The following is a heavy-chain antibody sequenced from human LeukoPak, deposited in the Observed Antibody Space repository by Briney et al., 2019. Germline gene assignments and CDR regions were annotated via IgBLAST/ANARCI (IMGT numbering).Heavy chain of an antibody. V-gene: IGHV4-4*09. CDR1: GGSISSYY. CDR3: ARGRSRPEYYFDY. CDR2: IYTSGST. J-gene: IGHJ4*02. Sequence: SETLSLTCTVSGGSISSYYWSWIRQPPGKGLEWIGYIYTSGSTNYNPSLKSRVTISVDTSKNQFSLKLSSVTAADMAVYYCARGRSRPEYYFDYWGQGTLVTVSS.